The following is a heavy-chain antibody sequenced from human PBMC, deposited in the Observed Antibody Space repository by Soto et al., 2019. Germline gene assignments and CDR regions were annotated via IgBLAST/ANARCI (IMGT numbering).Heavy chain of an antibody. CDR1: GYTFTSYD. Sequence: QVQLVQSGAEVKKPGASVKVSCKASGYTFTSYDINWVRQATGQGLEWMGWMNPNSGNTGYAQKFQGRVTMTRNTSISTAYMELSSLRSEDTVVYYCARLSSGPVIQYYYYYYGMDVWGQGTTVTVSS. CDR2: MNPNSGNT. V-gene: IGHV1-8*01. D-gene: IGHD6-19*01. J-gene: IGHJ6*02. CDR3: ARLSSGPVIQYYYYYYGMDV.